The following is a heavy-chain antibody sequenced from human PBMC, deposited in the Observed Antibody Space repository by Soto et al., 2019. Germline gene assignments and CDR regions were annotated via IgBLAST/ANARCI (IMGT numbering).Heavy chain of an antibody. Sequence: QVQLQESGPGLVKPSGTLSLTCAVSGGSISSSNWWSWVRQPPGKGLEWIGEIYHSGSTNYNPSLKSRVTXXVXKXTNQFSLNLTSVTAADTAVYYCARVADVDYYYGMDVWGQGTTVTVSS. CDR1: GGSISSSNW. D-gene: IGHD6-13*01. V-gene: IGHV4-4*02. CDR2: IYHSGST. J-gene: IGHJ6*02. CDR3: ARVADVDYYYGMDV.